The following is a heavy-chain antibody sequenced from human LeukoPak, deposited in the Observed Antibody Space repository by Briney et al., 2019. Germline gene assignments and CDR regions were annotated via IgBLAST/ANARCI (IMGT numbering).Heavy chain of an antibody. CDR1: GFTVSSNY. D-gene: IGHD2-15*01. CDR2: IYSGGST. J-gene: IGHJ4*02. Sequence: QPGGSLRLSCAASGFTVSSNYMSWVRQAPGKGLEWVSVIYSGGSTYYADSVKGRFTISRDNSKNTLYLQMNSLRAEDTAVYYCARDREGYCSGGTCTNFDYWGQGTLVTVSS. CDR3: ARDREGYCSGGTCTNFDY. V-gene: IGHV3-53*01.